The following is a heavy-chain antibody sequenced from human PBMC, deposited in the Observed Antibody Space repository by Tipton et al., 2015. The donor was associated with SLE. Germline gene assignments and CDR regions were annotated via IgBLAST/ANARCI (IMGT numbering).Heavy chain of an antibody. V-gene: IGHV3-9*01. J-gene: IGHJ3*02. CDR1: GFTFDEYA. D-gene: IGHD4-11*01. Sequence: QLVQSGGGLVQPGRSLRLSCAASGFTFDEYAMHWVRQAPGKGLEWVSGISWYSGFIAYADSVKGRFSISRDNAKNSLYLQMNSLRAEDTALYYCAKVGDYSNYGDAFDIWGQGTMVTVSS. CDR2: ISWYSGFI. CDR3: AKVGDYSNYGDAFDI.